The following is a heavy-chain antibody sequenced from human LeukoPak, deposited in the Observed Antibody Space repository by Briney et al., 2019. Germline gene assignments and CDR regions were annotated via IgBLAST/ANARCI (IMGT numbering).Heavy chain of an antibody. V-gene: IGHV4-61*02. J-gene: IGHJ5*02. CDR1: GGSISSGSYY. CDR2: IYSSGST. D-gene: IGHD3-22*01. CDR3: ARVVRSQKSYYYDSSGYYYRWFDP. Sequence: SQTLSLTCTVSGGSISSGSYYWNWIRQPAGKGLEWIGRIYSSGSTNYNPSLKSRVTISVDTSKNQFSLKLSSVTAADTAVYYCARVVRSQKSYYYDSSGYYYRWFDPWGQGTLVTVSS.